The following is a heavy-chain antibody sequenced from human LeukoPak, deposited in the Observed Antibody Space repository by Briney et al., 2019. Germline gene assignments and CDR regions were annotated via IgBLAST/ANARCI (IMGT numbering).Heavy chain of an antibody. CDR3: ARAIRNWYFDL. CDR2: IYSSGTT. Sequence: SETLSLTCTVSGGSISSYYWSWIRQPPGTGLEWIGYIYSSGTTNYNPSLKSRVTISVDTSKNQFSLKLSSVTAADTAVYYCARAIRNWYFDLWGRGTLVTVSS. CDR1: GGSISSYY. V-gene: IGHV4-59*01. J-gene: IGHJ2*01. D-gene: IGHD1-14*01.